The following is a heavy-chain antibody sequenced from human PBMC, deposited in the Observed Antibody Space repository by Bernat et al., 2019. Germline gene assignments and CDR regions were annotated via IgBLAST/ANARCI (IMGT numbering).Heavy chain of an antibody. CDR3: ARGGVGYYGSGRSTATTPDY. Sequence: VQLVESGGGLVQPGGSLRLSCAASGFTFSSYEMNWVRQAPGKGLEWVAVIWYDGSNKYYADSVKGRFTISRDNSKNTLYLQMNSLRAEDTAVYYCARGGVGYYGSGRSTATTPDYWGQGTLVTVSS. D-gene: IGHD3-10*01. CDR2: IWYDGSNK. CDR1: GFTFSSYE. V-gene: IGHV3-33*08. J-gene: IGHJ4*02.